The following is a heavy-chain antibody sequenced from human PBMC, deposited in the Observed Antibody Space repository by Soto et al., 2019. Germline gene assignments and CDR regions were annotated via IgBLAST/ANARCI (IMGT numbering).Heavy chain of an antibody. V-gene: IGHV3-66*01. CDR3: ARSANTYGSPFDY. J-gene: IGHJ4*02. Sequence: GGSLRLSCAASGFTVGHNYMSWVRQAPGKGLEWVSIIHRGGSTSYADSVKGRFTISRDSSKNILYLQINGLTADDTAVYYCARSANTYGSPFDYWGQGALVTVSS. CDR1: GFTVGHNY. D-gene: IGHD3-10*01. CDR2: IHRGGST.